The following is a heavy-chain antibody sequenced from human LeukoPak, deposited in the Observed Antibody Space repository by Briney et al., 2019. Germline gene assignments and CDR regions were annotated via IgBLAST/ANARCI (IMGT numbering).Heavy chain of an antibody. CDR2: ISPDSGRT. CDR1: GYTFTDHY. D-gene: IGHD6-6*01. J-gene: IGHJ4*02. Sequence: ASVKVSCKASGYTFTDHYMHWVRQAPGQALEWMGWISPDSGRTNYAQKFQGRVTMTRDTSISTAYMELSRLRSDDTAVYYCAREYTSSVTFDYWGQGTLVTVSS. CDR3: AREYTSSVTFDY. V-gene: IGHV1-2*02.